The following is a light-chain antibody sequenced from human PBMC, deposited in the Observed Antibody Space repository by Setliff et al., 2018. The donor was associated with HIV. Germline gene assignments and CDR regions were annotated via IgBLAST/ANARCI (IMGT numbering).Light chain of an antibody. V-gene: IGLV2-14*03. Sequence: QSVLTQPASVSGSPGQAITISCTGTSDDIGRYYYVSWYQQLPGKAPKLIMYDVSHRPSGVSTRFSGSKSGDTASLTISGLQAEDEAHYYCTSYTINTRYVFGSGTKV. J-gene: IGLJ1*01. CDR1: SDDIGRYYY. CDR3: TSYTINTRYV. CDR2: DVS.